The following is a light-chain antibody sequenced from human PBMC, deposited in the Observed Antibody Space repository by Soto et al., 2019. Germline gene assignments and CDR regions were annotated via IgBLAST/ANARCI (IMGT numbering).Light chain of an antibody. Sequence: EIVLTQSPGTLSLSPGERATLSCRASQSVSSSYLAWYQQKPGQAPRLLIYDASSRATGIPDRFSGSGSGKDFTLTISRLEPEDFAVYYCQQYGSSPYIFGQGTKLEIK. CDR1: QSVSSSY. CDR3: QQYGSSPYI. CDR2: DAS. J-gene: IGKJ2*01. V-gene: IGKV3-20*01.